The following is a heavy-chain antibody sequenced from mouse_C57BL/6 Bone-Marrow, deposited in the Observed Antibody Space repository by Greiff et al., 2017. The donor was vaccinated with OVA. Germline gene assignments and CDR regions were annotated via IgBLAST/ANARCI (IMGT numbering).Heavy chain of an antibody. CDR2: ISYSGST. Sequence: EVKVIESGPGMVKPSQSLSLTCTVTGYSITSGYDWHWIRHFPGNKLEWMGYISYSGSTNYNPSLKSRISITHDTSKNHFFLKLNSVTTEDTATYYCARGSYDGYYWFAYWGQGTLVTVSA. CDR1: GYSITSGYD. J-gene: IGHJ3*01. CDR3: ARGSYDGYYWFAY. V-gene: IGHV3-1*01. D-gene: IGHD2-3*01.